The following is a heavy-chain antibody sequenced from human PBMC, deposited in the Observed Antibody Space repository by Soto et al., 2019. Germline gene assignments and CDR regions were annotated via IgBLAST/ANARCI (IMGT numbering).Heavy chain of an antibody. J-gene: IGHJ4*02. CDR1: GFSLSNARMG. CDR2: IFSNVEK. Sequence: QATLKESGPVLVNPTETLTLTCTVSGFSLSNARMGVSWIRQPPGKALEWLAHIFSNVEKSYSTSLKSRLTISKDTSKSQVVLTMTNMDTVDTATYYCARIPQYSSSWFADYWGQGTLVTVSS. V-gene: IGHV2-26*01. D-gene: IGHD6-13*01. CDR3: ARIPQYSSSWFADY.